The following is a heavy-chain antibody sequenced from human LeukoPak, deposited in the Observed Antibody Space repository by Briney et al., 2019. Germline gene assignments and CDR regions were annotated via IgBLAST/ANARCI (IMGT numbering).Heavy chain of an antibody. D-gene: IGHD5-24*01. CDR1: GFTFSSYW. CDR3: ASTRRDGYNSFDY. Sequence: GGSLRLSCAASGFTFSSYWMSWVRQAPGKGLEWVANIKQDGSEKYYVDSVKGRFTISRDNAKNSLYLQMNSLRAEDTAVYYCASTRRDGYNSFDYWGQGTLVTVSS. V-gene: IGHV3-7*03. CDR2: IKQDGSEK. J-gene: IGHJ4*02.